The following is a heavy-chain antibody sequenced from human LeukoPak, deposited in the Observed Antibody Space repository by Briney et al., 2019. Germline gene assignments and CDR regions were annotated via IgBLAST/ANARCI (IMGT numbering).Heavy chain of an antibody. CDR1: GGSISSSSYF. V-gene: IGHV4-39*01. D-gene: IGHD3-10*01. CDR2: IYYSGST. CDR3: ARHRFGGFYYFDY. J-gene: IGHJ4*02. Sequence: SETLSLTCTVSGGSISSSSYFWGWIRQPPGKGLEWIGSIYYSGSTYYNPSLKSRVTISVDTSKNQFSLKLTSVTASDTAVYYCARHRFGGFYYFDYWGQGTQVTVSS.